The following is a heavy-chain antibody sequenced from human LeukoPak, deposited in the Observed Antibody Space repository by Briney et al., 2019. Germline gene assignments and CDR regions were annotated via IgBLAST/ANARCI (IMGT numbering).Heavy chain of an antibody. J-gene: IGHJ1*01. D-gene: IGHD6-19*01. CDR1: GFTFSSYA. CDR3: AKDPMEVDSSGWYKGEYFQH. V-gene: IGHV3-23*01. CDR2: ISGSGGST. Sequence: GGSLRLSCAASGFTFSSYAMSWVRQAPGKGLEWVSAISGSGGSTYYADFVKGRFTISRDNSRNTLYLQMNSLRAEDTAVYYCAKDPMEVDSSGWYKGEYFQHWGQGTLVTVSS.